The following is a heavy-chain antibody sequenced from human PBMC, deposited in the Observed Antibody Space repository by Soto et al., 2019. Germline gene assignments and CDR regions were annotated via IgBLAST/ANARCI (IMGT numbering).Heavy chain of an antibody. D-gene: IGHD3-16*01. J-gene: IGHJ4*02. CDR3: AKDQGGGGSSSDY. CDR1: GFTFSYYG. V-gene: IGHV3-30*18. Sequence: ESGGGVVQPGRSLRLSCVASGFTFSYYGMHWVRQAPGKGLEWVAVISYDGNYKHYGDSAKGRFTLSRDNSKNTLYLQMNSLRPDDTAVYYCAKDQGGGGSSSDYWGQGTLVTVSS. CDR2: ISYDGNYK.